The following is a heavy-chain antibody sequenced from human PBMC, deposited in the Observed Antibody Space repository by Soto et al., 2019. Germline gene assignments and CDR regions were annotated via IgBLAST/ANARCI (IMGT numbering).Heavy chain of an antibody. V-gene: IGHV4-34*01. Sequence: SGTLSLSCAVDGAPFSGYYLRWMRQPPGKGLEWIGEINHSGSTNYNPSLKSRVTISVDTSKNQFSLKLSSVTAADTAVYYCARDNAARPLAYYFDYWGQGTLVS. CDR2: INHSGST. J-gene: IGHJ4*02. D-gene: IGHD6-6*01. CDR1: GAPFSGYY. CDR3: ARDNAARPLAYYFDY.